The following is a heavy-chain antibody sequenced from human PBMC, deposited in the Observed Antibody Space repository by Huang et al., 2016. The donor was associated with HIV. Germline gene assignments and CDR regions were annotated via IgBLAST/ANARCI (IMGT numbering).Heavy chain of an antibody. CDR1: GGSFSGYY. Sequence: QVQLQQWGAGLLKPSETLSLTCAVYGGSFSGYYWSWIRQSPGKGLEWIGEINHSGSTNDNPSVTTRLTISVDTSKNPFSLKLSSVTAAEPAVYYCARERMMSWLDDHDDFDIWGQGTMVTVSS. CDR2: INHSGST. V-gene: IGHV4-34*01. D-gene: IGHD1-1*01. CDR3: ARERMMSWLDDHDDFDI. J-gene: IGHJ3*02.